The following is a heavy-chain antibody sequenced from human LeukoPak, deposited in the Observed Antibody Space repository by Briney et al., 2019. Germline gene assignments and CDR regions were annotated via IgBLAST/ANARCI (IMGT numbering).Heavy chain of an antibody. CDR3: ARGVFGELEKLMFQH. CDR2: INPSGGST. J-gene: IGHJ1*01. V-gene: IGHV1-46*01. CDR1: GYTFTSYY. D-gene: IGHD3-10*02. Sequence: ASVKVSCKASGYTFTSYYIHWVRQAPGQGLEWMGIINPSGGSTSYPQKFQGRVTMTRDTSTSTVYMELSGLKSEDTAIYYCARGVFGELEKLMFQHWGQGTLVTVSS.